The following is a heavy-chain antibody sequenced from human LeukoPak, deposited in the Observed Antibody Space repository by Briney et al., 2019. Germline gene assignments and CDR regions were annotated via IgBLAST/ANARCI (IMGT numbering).Heavy chain of an antibody. J-gene: IGHJ6*03. CDR1: GFTFSDYN. V-gene: IGHV3-23*01. Sequence: GGSLRLSCAASGFTFSDYNMSWVRQAPGKGLEWVSAISGSGGSTYYADSVKGRFIISRDNSKNTLYLHMSSLRGEDTALYYCAAGSGWKPYYYNYYMDVWGKGTTVTVSS. CDR2: ISGSGGST. D-gene: IGHD6-19*01. CDR3: AAGSGWKPYYYNYYMDV.